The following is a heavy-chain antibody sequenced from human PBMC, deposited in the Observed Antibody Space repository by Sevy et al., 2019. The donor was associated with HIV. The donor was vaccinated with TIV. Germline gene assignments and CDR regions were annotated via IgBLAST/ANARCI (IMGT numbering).Heavy chain of an antibody. CDR3: AKDRKRALSMIPVLNDGFDY. V-gene: IGHV3-30*18. CDR1: GFPFSAFG. Sequence: GGSLRLSCAASGFPFSAFGMYWVRQAPGKGLEWVTLISYDGSNKNYAASVKGRFIISRDNFKNTLYLQMNNLRTEDTAVYYCAKDRKRALSMIPVLNDGFDYWGQGTVVTVSS. CDR2: ISYDGSNK. J-gene: IGHJ4*02. D-gene: IGHD3-22*01.